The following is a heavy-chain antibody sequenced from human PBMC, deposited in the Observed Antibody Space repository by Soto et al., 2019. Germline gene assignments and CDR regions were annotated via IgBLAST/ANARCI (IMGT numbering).Heavy chain of an antibody. CDR1: GYIFTNYG. Sequence: QVQLVQSGAEVKNPGASVKVSCKTSGYIFTNYGIGWARQAPGQGLEWMGWINTYNGNTNYAQNLQGRLTLTTDTSTSTAYMELRSLRSNDTAIYYCAMVDVYVTPSPQDVWGQGTTVYVSS. CDR3: AMVDVYVTPSPQDV. D-gene: IGHD3-16*01. CDR2: INTYNGNT. J-gene: IGHJ6*02. V-gene: IGHV1-18*01.